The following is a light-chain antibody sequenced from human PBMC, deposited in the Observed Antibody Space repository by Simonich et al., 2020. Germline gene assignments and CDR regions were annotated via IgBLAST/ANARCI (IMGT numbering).Light chain of an antibody. CDR2: DVS. CDR1: SSDVGGYNY. Sequence: QSALTQPASVSGSPGQSITISCTGPSSDVGGYNYVSCYQQHPGQAPKLMIYDVSNRPSGVSNRFSGSKSGNTASLTISGLQAEDEADYYCSSYTSSSTLVFGGGTKLTVL. V-gene: IGLV2-14*03. J-gene: IGLJ2*01. CDR3: SSYTSSSTLV.